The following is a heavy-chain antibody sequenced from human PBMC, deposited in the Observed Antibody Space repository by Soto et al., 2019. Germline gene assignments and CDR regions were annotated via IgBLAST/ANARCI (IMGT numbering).Heavy chain of an antibody. Sequence: VEVSCAASRSTFPAHCSGLVRQEHVQGPEGMGEIGPESGATRYAQRFQGRVNMTRDKAITTVYMELNNLSPDDKAVYYCGRGRSGQIGVFYWGQGT. CDR1: RSTFPAHC. CDR3: GRGRSGQIGVFY. CDR2: IGPESGAT. D-gene: IGHD1-26*01. V-gene: IGHV1-2*02. J-gene: IGHJ4*02.